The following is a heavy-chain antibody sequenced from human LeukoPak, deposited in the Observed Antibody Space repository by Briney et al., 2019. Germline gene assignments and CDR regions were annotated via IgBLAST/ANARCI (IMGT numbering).Heavy chain of an antibody. CDR3: ARVKDYGDYWFYP. D-gene: IGHD4-17*01. CDR2: IYYSGTT. CDR1: GGSISSGGYY. V-gene: IGHV4-31*03. J-gene: IGHJ5*02. Sequence: SETLSLTCTVSGGSISSGGYYWSWIRQHRGKGLEWIGYIYYSGTTYYNPSLKSRVTISVDMTKNKFSLQLSSVTAADTAVYYCARVKDYGDYWFYPSGQGTLVTVSS.